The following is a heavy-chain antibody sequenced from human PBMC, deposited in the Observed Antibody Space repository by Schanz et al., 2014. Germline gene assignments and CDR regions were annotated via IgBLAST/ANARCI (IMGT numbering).Heavy chain of an antibody. CDR1: GLLFSYYY. J-gene: IGHJ4*02. CDR3: AKDTGYCHGGACYCFEY. D-gene: IGHD2-8*02. V-gene: IGHV3-23*04. CDR2: VSASGGGP. Sequence: EVQLVESGGGLVRPGGSLRLSCAASGLLFSYYYMSGVRQAPGKGLEWVSLVSASGGGPFYADSVKGRFTISRDNSRNTVYLQMDSLRPEDTAVYFCAKDTGYCHGGACYCFEYWGLGILVTVSS.